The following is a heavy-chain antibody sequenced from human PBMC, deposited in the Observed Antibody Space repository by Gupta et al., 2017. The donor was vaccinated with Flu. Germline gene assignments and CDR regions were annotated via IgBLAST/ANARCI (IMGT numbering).Heavy chain of an antibody. J-gene: IGHJ6*02. D-gene: IGHD5-12*01. Sequence: EVQLLESGGGLVQPGGSLRLSCAASGFTFSSYAMSWVRQAPGKGLEWVSAISGSGGSTYYADSVKGRFTISRDNSKNTLYLQMNSLRAEDTAVYYCARPLYSGYDSGAYFDYYGMDVWGQGTTVTVSS. CDR3: ARPLYSGYDSGAYFDYYGMDV. CDR2: ISGSGGST. V-gene: IGHV3-23*01. CDR1: GFTFSSYA.